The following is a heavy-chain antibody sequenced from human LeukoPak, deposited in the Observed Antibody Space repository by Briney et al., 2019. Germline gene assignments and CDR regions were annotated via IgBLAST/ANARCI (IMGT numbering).Heavy chain of an antibody. CDR2: IKQDGSGK. D-gene: IGHD2-2*01. CDR3: ARASSTSWYYYYYYGMDV. J-gene: IGHJ6*04. Sequence: PGGSLRLSCAASGFTFSSYWMSWVRQAPGKGLEWVANIKQDGSGKHYVDSVKGRFTISRDNAKNSLYLQMNSLRAEDTAVYYCARASSTSWYYYYYYGMDVWGKGTTVTVSS. CDR1: GFTFSSYW. V-gene: IGHV3-7*03.